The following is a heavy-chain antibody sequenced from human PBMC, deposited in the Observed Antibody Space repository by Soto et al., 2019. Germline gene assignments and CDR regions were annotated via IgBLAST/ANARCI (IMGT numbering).Heavy chain of an antibody. D-gene: IGHD4-17*01. CDR3: ARGRARDYYFDY. CDR2: VSYSGHF. J-gene: IGHJ4*02. V-gene: IGHV4-31*03. Sequence: QVQLHEAGPGLLKPSQTLSLRCTVSGDSVRSDDFYWSWIRQHPGKGLEWIGYVSYSGHFYYNPSLETRVDMAVDESNNRVSLTLTSATAADTAVYYCARGRARDYYFDYWGQGTLVSVSS. CDR1: GDSVRSDDFY.